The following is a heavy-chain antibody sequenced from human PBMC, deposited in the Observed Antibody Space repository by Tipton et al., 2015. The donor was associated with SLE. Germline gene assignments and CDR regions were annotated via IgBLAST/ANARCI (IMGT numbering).Heavy chain of an antibody. CDR1: GFTFSSYA. V-gene: IGHV3-23*03. J-gene: IGHJ4*02. CDR3: ARDKEGAIDY. Sequence: SLRLSCAASGFTFSSYAMSWVRQAPGKGLEWVSVIYSGASLTYYADSVKGRFTISRDNSKNTLYLQMNSLRAEDTAVYYCARDKEGAIDYWGQGTLVTVSS. CDR2: IYSGASLT. D-gene: IGHD1-26*01.